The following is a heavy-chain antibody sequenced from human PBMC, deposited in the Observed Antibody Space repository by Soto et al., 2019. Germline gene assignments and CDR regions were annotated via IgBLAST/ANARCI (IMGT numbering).Heavy chain of an antibody. V-gene: IGHV3-33*01. CDR3: ARDGDVNTGFGKDY. D-gene: IGHD3-16*01. Sequence: GGSLRLSCAASGFTFSNYGMHWVRQAPGKGLEWVAFIWYDGGNKYYAESVKGQFTISRDNSKNTLYLQMNSLRAEDTAVYYCARDGDVNTGFGKDYWGQGTLVTVSS. J-gene: IGHJ4*02. CDR1: GFTFSNYG. CDR2: IWYDGGNK.